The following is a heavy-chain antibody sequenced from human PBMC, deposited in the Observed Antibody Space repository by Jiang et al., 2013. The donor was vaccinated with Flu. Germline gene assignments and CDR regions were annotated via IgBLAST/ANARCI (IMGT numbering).Heavy chain of an antibody. CDR3: ARHAPQQLVYNWFDP. J-gene: IGHJ5*02. D-gene: IGHD6-13*01. V-gene: IGHV4-59*08. CDR1: Y. Sequence: YWSWIRQPPGKGLEWIGYIYYSWEHQLXPSLKSRVTISVDTSKNQFSLKLSSVTAADTAVYYCARHAPQQLVYNWFDPWGQGTLVTVSS. CDR2: IYYSWEH.